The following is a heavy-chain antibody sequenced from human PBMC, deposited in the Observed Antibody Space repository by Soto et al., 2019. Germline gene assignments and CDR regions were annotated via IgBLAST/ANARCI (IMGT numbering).Heavy chain of an antibody. D-gene: IGHD3-9*01. CDR1: GASISSYY. V-gene: IGHV4-59*01. Sequence: PSETLSLTCSVSGASISSYYWTWIRQPPGGGLEWIGYMHHTQCTNDNPSLRGRVHMSIDTSMNQFSLRLTSVTAADTAVYYCARVPFVGYFDWLDPWGHGTLGTVSS. CDR3: ARVPFVGYFDWLDP. J-gene: IGHJ5*02. CDR2: MHHTQCT.